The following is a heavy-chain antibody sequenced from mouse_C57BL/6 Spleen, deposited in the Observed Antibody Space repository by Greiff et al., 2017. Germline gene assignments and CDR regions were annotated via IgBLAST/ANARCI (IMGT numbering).Heavy chain of an antibody. CDR2: IDPETGGT. CDR1: GYTFTDYE. V-gene: IGHV1-15*01. J-gene: IGHJ2*01. CDR3: TRRPLGYYFGY. Sequence: QVQLKESGAELVRPGASVTLSCKASGYTFTDYEMHWVKQTPVHGLEWIGAIDPETGGTAYNQKFKGKAILTADKSSSTAYMELRSLTSEDSAVYYCTRRPLGYYFGYWGQGTTLTVSS. D-gene: IGHD6-1*01.